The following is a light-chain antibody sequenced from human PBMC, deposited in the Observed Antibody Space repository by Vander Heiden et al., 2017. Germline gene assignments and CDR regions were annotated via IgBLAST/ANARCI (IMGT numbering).Light chain of an antibody. CDR2: EVS. J-gene: IGLJ2*01. Sequence: QSALTQPRPVSGSPGQSVTISCTGTSSERGSYNRVSWYQQPPGTAPKLMIYEVSNRPSGVADRFSGSKSGNTASLTISGLQAEDEADYYCSSYTSSSTVVFGGGTKLTVL. CDR1: SSERGSYNR. CDR3: SSYTSSSTVV. V-gene: IGLV2-18*02.